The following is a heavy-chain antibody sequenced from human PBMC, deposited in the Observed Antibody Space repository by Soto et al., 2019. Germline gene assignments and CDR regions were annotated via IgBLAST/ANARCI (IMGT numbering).Heavy chain of an antibody. D-gene: IGHD3-16*01. CDR3: AMVDVYVTPSPQDV. CDR2: INTYHGNT. V-gene: IGHV1-18*01. Sequence: QVQLVQSGAEVKNPGASVKVSCKASGYTFTRYGIGWARQAPGQGLERMGWINTYHGNTNYAQNVQGGVTLTTDTSTTTAYMELRSLRSNDTAIYYCAMVDVYVTPSPQDVWGQGTTVSVSS. J-gene: IGHJ6*02. CDR1: GYTFTRYG.